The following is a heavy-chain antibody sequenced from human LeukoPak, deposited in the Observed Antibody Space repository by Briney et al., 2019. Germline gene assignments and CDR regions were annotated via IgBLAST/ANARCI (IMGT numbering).Heavy chain of an antibody. D-gene: IGHD3-22*01. Sequence: PGGSLRLSCAASGFTFSSYALSWVRQAPGKGLEWVSTISGSGDSTYYADSVKGRFTISRDNAKNSLYLQMNSLRAEDTAVYYCARDAPYYYDSRYFDYWGQGTLVTVSS. CDR2: ISGSGDST. V-gene: IGHV3-23*01. CDR1: GFTFSSYA. J-gene: IGHJ4*02. CDR3: ARDAPYYYDSRYFDY.